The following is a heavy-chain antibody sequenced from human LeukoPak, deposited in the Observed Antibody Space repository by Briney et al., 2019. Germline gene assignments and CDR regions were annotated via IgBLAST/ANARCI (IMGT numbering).Heavy chain of an antibody. Sequence: PGGSLRLSCAASGFTFSSYAMSWVRQAPGKGLEWVSTISGSGGSGSTYYAASVKGRFSISRDNSKNTVYLQMNSLRAEDTAVYYCARELREHGVFDIWGQGTMVTVSS. CDR1: GFTFSSYA. V-gene: IGHV3-23*01. CDR2: ISGSGGSGST. CDR3: ARELREHGVFDI. D-gene: IGHD1-26*01. J-gene: IGHJ3*02.